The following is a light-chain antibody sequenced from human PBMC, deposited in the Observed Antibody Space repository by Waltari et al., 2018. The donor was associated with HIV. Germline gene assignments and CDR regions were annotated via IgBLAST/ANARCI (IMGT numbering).Light chain of an antibody. Sequence: DIQMTQSPSSLSASVGDSVTITCRASQTVNNKLNWYQQKPGEAPKVVIYDASTLESGVPSRFRGGGSRTDFTLTITSLQLDDFATNFCQQSFSYPLTFGPGTKVDI. CDR3: QQSFSYPLT. J-gene: IGKJ3*01. V-gene: IGKV1-39*01. CDR1: QTVNNK. CDR2: DAS.